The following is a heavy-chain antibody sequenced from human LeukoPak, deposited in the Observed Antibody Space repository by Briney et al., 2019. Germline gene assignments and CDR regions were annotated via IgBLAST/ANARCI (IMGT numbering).Heavy chain of an antibody. CDR1: GYTFTSYG. D-gene: IGHD3-9*01. CDR3: ARSPHILTGENFDF. V-gene: IGHV1-2*02. CDR2: INPNSGGT. Sequence: ASVKVSCKASGYTFTSYGIRWVRQAPGQGLQWMGWINPNSGGTNYAQKFQRRVTMTRDTSITTAYMELSRLRSDDTAMYFCARSPHILTGENFDFWGQGTLVTVSS. J-gene: IGHJ4*02.